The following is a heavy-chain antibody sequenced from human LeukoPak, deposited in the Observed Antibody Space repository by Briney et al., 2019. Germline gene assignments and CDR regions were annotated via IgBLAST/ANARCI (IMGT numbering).Heavy chain of an antibody. CDR2: INAGNGNT. CDR1: GYTFTSYA. Sequence: VASVKVSCKASGYTFTSYAMHWVRQAPGQRLEWMGWINAGNGNTKYSQKFQGRVTITRDTSASTAYMELSSLRSEDTAVYYCVGGAYSSSWWVFDYWGQGTLVTVSS. CDR3: VGGAYSSSWWVFDY. J-gene: IGHJ4*02. V-gene: IGHV1-3*01. D-gene: IGHD6-13*01.